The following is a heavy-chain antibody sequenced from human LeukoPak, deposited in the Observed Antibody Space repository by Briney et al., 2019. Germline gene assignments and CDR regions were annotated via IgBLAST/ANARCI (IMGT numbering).Heavy chain of an antibody. CDR3: ASEYSSSWYVAY. J-gene: IGHJ4*02. Sequence: KPSETLSLTCTVSGGSISSSSYYSGRIRQPPGKGLEWIGSIYYSGSTYYNPSLKSRVTISVDTSKNQFSLKLSSVTAADTAVYYCASEYSSSWYVAYWGQGTLVTVSS. V-gene: IGHV4-39*01. CDR2: IYYSGST. CDR1: GGSISSSSYY. D-gene: IGHD6-13*01.